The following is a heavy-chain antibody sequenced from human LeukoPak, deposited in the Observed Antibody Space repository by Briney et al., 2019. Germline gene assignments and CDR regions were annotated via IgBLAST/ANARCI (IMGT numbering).Heavy chain of an antibody. CDR3: ARDSIVVVPAAMSDY. D-gene: IGHD2-2*01. CDR2: ISAYNGNT. CDR1: GYTFTSYG. Sequence: ASVKVSCKASGYTFTSYGISWVRQAPGQGPEWMGWISAYNGNTNYAQKFQGRVTMTTDTSTSTAYMELRSLRSDDTAVYYCARDSIVVVPAAMSDYWGQGTLVTVSS. J-gene: IGHJ4*02. V-gene: IGHV1-18*01.